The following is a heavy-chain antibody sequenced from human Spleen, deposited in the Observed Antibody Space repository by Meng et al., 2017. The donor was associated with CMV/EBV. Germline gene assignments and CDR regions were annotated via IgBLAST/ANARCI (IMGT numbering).Heavy chain of an antibody. Sequence: SETLSLTCAVYGGSFSCYYWSWIRQPPGKGLEWIGEINHSGSTNYNPSLKSRVTISVDTSKNQFSLKLSSVTAADTAVYYCARDSSDWWGQGTLVTVSS. CDR2: INHSGST. CDR1: GGSFSCYY. V-gene: IGHV4-34*01. D-gene: IGHD3/OR15-3a*01. CDR3: ARDSSDW. J-gene: IGHJ4*02.